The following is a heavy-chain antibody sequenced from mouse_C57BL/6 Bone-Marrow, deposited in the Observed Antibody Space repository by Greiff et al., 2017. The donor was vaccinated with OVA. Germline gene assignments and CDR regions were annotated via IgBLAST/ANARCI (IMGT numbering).Heavy chain of an antibody. J-gene: IGHJ3*01. V-gene: IGHV1-62-2*01. D-gene: IGHD3-2*02. CDR1: GYTFTEYT. Sequence: QVQLKQSGAELVKPGASVKLSCKASGYTFTEYTIHWVKQRSGQGLEWIGWFYPGCGSIKYNEKFKDKATLTADKSSSTVYMELSRLTSEDSAVYFCARHEGGTAQALAWFAYWGQGTLVTVSA. CDR2: FYPGCGSI. CDR3: ARHEGGTAQALAWFAY.